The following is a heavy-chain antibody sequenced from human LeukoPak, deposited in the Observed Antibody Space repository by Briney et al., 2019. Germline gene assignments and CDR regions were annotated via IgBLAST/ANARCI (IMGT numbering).Heavy chain of an antibody. Sequence: PGGSLRLSCAASGFTFSSYAMSWVRQAPGKGLEWVSAISGSGGSTYYADSVKGRFTISRDNSKNTLYLQMNSLRAEDTAVYYCAKDLRRTGTIPYFDYWGQGTLVTVSS. V-gene: IGHV3-23*01. D-gene: IGHD1-1*01. CDR3: AKDLRRTGTIPYFDY. J-gene: IGHJ4*02. CDR1: GFTFSSYA. CDR2: ISGSGGST.